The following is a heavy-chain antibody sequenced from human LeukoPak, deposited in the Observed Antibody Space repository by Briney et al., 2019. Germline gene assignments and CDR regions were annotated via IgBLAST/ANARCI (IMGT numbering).Heavy chain of an antibody. Sequence: SQTLSLTCAISGDSVSSNSAAWNWIRQSPSRGLEWLGGTYYRSKWYHDYAVSVKSRITINADTSKNQFSLHLNSVTPEDTAVDYCARGRYYDSSGYYPHFDFWGQGTLVTVSS. J-gene: IGHJ4*02. CDR1: GDSVSSNSAA. V-gene: IGHV6-1*01. CDR3: ARGRYYDSSGYYPHFDF. D-gene: IGHD3-22*01. CDR2: TYYRSKWYH.